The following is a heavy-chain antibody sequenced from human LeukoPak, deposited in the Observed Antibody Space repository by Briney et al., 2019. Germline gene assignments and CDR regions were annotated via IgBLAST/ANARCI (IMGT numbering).Heavy chain of an antibody. D-gene: IGHD3-3*01. V-gene: IGHV1-69*13. CDR3: ARGARRFLERLLGDYYYYMDV. J-gene: IGHJ6*03. CDR1: GGTFSSYA. CDR2: IIPIFGTA. Sequence: SVEVYCKASGGTFSSYAISWVRQAPGQGLEWMGGIIPIFGTANYAQKFQGRVTITADESTSTAYMELSSLRTEDTAVYYSARGARRFLERLLGDYYYYMDVWGKGTTVTVSS.